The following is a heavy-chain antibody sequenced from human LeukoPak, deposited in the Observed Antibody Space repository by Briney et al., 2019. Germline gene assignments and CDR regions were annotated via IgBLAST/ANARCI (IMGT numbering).Heavy chain of an antibody. V-gene: IGHV3-53*01. CDR2: INGAGVT. Sequence: GGSLRLSCAASGFSVINHFMHWVRQAPGEGLQWVSTINGAGVTYYAASVKGRFTISRDTVKNTFSLQMNNLRADDTAVYFCARRGVQGYMDVWGKGTTVTVPS. CDR3: ARRGVQGYMDV. J-gene: IGHJ6*03. CDR1: GFSVINHF. D-gene: IGHD1-26*01.